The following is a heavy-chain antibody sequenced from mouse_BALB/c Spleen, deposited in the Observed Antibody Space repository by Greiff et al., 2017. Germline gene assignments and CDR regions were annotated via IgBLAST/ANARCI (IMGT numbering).Heavy chain of an antibody. J-gene: IGHJ3*01. Sequence: QAQLQQSGAELAKPGASVKMSCKASGYTFTSYWMHWVKQRPGQGLEWIGYINPSTGYTEYNQKFKDKATLTADKSSSTAYMQLSSLTSEDSAVYYCARNDYGGFAYWGQGTLVTVSA. CDR3: ARNDYGGFAY. D-gene: IGHD2-4*01. V-gene: IGHV1-7*01. CDR1: GYTFTSYW. CDR2: INPSTGYT.